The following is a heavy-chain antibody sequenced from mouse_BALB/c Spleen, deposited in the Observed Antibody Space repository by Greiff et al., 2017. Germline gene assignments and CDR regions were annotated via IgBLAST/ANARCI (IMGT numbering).Heavy chain of an antibody. Sequence: EVHLVESGGGLVQPGGSRKLSCAASGFTFSSFGMHWVRQAPEKGLEWVAYISSGSSTIYYADTVKGRFTISRDNHKNTLFLQMTSLRSEDTAMYYCARTGTYYFDYWGQGTTLTVSS. CDR3: ARTGTYYFDY. CDR1: GFTFSSFG. D-gene: IGHD4-1*01. CDR2: ISSGSSTI. V-gene: IGHV5-17*02. J-gene: IGHJ2*01.